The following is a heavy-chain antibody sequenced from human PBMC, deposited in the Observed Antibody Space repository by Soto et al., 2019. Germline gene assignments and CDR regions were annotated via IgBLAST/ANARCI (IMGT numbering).Heavy chain of an antibody. J-gene: IGHJ3*02. CDR1: GGTFSTSS. CDR3: AGGHEYGGISAAFDI. CDR2: ILPLFGTA. Sequence: QVQLVQSGAEVKKPGSSVKVSCEASGGTFSTSSINWVRQAPGQRPEWTGNILPLFGTADYAQKFQDRVTITADKSTKTAYMELGSLLTEDAAVYYCAGGHEYGGISAAFDIWGQWTVVTVSS. D-gene: IGHD4-17*01. V-gene: IGHV1-69*14.